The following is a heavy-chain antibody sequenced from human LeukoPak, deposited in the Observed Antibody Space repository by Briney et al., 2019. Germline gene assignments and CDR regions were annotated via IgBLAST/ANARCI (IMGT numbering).Heavy chain of an antibody. CDR3: ARAIAAAYDAFDI. D-gene: IGHD6-13*01. Sequence: PGGSLRLSCAASGFTFSDYYMSWIRRAPGKGLEWVSYISSSGSTIYYADSVKGRFTISRDNAKNSLYLQMNSLRAEDTAVYYCARAIAAAYDAFDIWGQGTMVTVSS. V-gene: IGHV3-11*01. CDR1: GFTFSDYY. CDR2: ISSSGSTI. J-gene: IGHJ3*02.